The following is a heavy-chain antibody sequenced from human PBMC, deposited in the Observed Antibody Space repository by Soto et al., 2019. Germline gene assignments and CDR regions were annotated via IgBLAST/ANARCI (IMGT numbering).Heavy chain of an antibody. J-gene: IGHJ5*02. Sequence: PSETLSLTCAVSSGSISSSNWWSWVRQPPGKGLEWIGEIYHSGSTNYNPSLKGRVTISVDKSKNQFSLKLSSVTAADTAVYYCARVVVAATSNWFDPWGQGTLVTVSS. CDR2: IYHSGST. CDR1: SGSISSSNW. V-gene: IGHV4-4*02. D-gene: IGHD2-15*01. CDR3: ARVVVAATSNWFDP.